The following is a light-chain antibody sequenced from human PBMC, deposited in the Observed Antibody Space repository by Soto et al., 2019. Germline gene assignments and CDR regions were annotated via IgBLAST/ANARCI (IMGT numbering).Light chain of an antibody. CDR3: TSYGGSNIWV. CDR1: SSDVGAYKY. CDR2: EVS. Sequence: QSALTQPPSASGSPGQSVTISCTGTSSDVGAYKYVSWYQQYPGKAPQLMIYEVSKRPSGVPDRFSGSKSGNTASLTVSGLQAEDEADYYCTSYGGSNIWVFGGGTKVTVL. J-gene: IGLJ3*02. V-gene: IGLV2-8*01.